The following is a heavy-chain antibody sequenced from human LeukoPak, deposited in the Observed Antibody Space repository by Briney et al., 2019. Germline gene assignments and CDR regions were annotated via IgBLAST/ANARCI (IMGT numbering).Heavy chain of an antibody. CDR2: IIPIFGTA. V-gene: IGHV1-69*05. Sequence: SVKVSCKASGGTFGSYTMNWVRQAPGQGLEWMGGIIPIFGTANYAQKFQGRVTITTDESTSTVYMELSSLRSEDTAVYYCANIHSGSSWYIDYWGQGTLVTVSS. D-gene: IGHD6-13*01. CDR3: ANIHSGSSWYIDY. J-gene: IGHJ4*02. CDR1: GGTFGSYT.